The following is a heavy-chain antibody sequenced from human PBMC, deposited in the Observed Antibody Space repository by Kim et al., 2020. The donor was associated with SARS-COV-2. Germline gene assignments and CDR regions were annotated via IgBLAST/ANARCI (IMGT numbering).Heavy chain of an antibody. D-gene: IGHD1-26*01. CDR2: ISYDGSNK. CDR1: GFTFSSYG. J-gene: IGHJ6*02. Sequence: GGSLRLSCAASGFTFSSYGMHWVRQAPGKGLEWVAVISYDGSNKYYADSVKGRFTISRDNSKNTLYLQMNSLRAEDTAVYYCAIDGMDYYYGMDGWGQGTTVTVSS. CDR3: AIDGMDYYYGMDG. V-gene: IGHV3-30*03.